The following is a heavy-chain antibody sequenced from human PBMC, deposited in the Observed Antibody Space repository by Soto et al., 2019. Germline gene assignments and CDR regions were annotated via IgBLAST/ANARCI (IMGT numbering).Heavy chain of an antibody. CDR2: ISTSGATR. V-gene: IGHV3-48*02. CDR3: ARFFGSGLDY. Sequence: EVQLVESGGGLVQPGGSLRLSCVASGFTFSTDSMNWVRQAPGKGLEWVAHISTSGATRYYADSVKGRFTISRDNAKTSLYMQMDSLRNEDTAVYYCARFFGSGLDYWGQGTLVTVSS. J-gene: IGHJ4*02. D-gene: IGHD6-19*01. CDR1: GFTFSTDS.